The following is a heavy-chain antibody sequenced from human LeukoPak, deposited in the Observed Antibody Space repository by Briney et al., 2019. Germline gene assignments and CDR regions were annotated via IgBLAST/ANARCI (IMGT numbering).Heavy chain of an antibody. D-gene: IGHD3-22*01. CDR2: MRSKTQNYAT. CDR3: TNYDDSSDLWGY. CDR1: GFTFSDSG. Sequence: GGSLRLSCAASGFTFSDSGMHWVRQAPGKGLEWVGRMRSKTQNYATAYAASVKGRFTISRDDSKNTAFLQMNSLKTEDTTVYYCTNYDDSSDLWGYWGQGTLVTVSS. J-gene: IGHJ4*02. V-gene: IGHV3-73*01.